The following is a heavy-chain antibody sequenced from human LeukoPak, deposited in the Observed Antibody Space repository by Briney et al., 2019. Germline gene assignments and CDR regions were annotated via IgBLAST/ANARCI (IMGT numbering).Heavy chain of an antibody. CDR2: FDPEDGER. J-gene: IGHJ5*02. D-gene: IGHD1-14*01. Sequence: GASVKVSCKVSGYTLTELSIHWVRQVPGEGLEWLGSFDPEDGERIYAQKFQGRVTMTRDTSISTAYMELSGLRFDDTAVYFCARGPRNDPWGQGTLVTVSS. V-gene: IGHV1-24*01. CDR1: GYTLTELS. CDR3: ARGPRNDP.